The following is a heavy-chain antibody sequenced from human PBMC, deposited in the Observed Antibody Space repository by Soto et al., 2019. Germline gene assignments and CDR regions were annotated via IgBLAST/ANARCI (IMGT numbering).Heavy chain of an antibody. J-gene: IGHJ4*02. CDR3: ARARRGYSGYDSFDY. Sequence: GGSLRLSCAASGFTFSSYGMHWVRQAPGKGLEWVAVIWYDGSNKYYADSVKGRFTISRDNSKNTLYLQMNSLRAEDTAVYYCARARRGYSGYDSFDYWGQGTLVTVSS. D-gene: IGHD5-12*01. CDR2: IWYDGSNK. CDR1: GFTFSSYG. V-gene: IGHV3-33*01.